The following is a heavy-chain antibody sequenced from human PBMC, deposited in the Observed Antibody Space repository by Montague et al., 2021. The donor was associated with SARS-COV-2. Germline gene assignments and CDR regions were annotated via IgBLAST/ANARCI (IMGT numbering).Heavy chain of an antibody. CDR1: GGSIDSFY. D-gene: IGHD3-22*01. CDR2: IFHSGRT. V-gene: IGHV4-59*01. CDR3: ARGGYYDNTGYYSDYYYNMDV. J-gene: IGHJ6*02. Sequence: SETRSLTCTVSGGSIDSFYWSWIRRSPGKGLEWIGCIFHSGRTYYNPSLKSRVSMSVDTSKNQVSLRLSSLTAADTAVYYCARGGYYDNTGYYSDYYYNMDVWGQGTAVTVSS.